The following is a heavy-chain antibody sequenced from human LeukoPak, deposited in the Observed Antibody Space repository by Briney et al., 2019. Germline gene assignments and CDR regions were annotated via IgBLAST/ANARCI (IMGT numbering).Heavy chain of an antibody. CDR2: ISSSGSTI. Sequence: QTGGSLRLSCAASGFTFSSYAMSWVRQAPGKGLEWVSYISSSGSTIYYADSVKGRFTISRDNAKNSLYLQMNSLRAEDTAVYYCAGAPGSGSYYPYYYMDVWGKGTTVTVSS. V-gene: IGHV3-48*04. CDR3: AGAPGSGSYYPYYYMDV. CDR1: GFTFSSYA. J-gene: IGHJ6*03. D-gene: IGHD3-10*01.